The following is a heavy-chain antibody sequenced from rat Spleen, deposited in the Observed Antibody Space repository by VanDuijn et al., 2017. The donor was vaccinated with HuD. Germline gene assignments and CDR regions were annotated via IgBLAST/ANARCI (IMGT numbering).Heavy chain of an antibody. Sequence: QVQLKESGPGLVQPSQTLSLTCTVSGFSLTDYSVNWVRQSPGKGLEWMGGIWGDGSTDYNSPLKSRLSISRDTSKSQVFLTMNSLQTDDTAVYYCAPGWFAYWGQGTLVTVSS. CDR3: APGWFAY. CDR1: GFSLTDYS. V-gene: IGHV2-1*01. D-gene: IGHD1-4*01. J-gene: IGHJ3*01. CDR2: IWGDGST.